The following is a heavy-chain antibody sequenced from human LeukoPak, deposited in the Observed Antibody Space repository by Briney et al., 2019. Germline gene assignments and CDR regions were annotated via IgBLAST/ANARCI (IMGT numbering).Heavy chain of an antibody. D-gene: IGHD2-15*01. V-gene: IGHV4-31*03. J-gene: IGHJ4*02. CDR1: GGSISSGGYY. Sequence: TPSETLSLTCTVSGGSISSGGYYWSWLRQHPGKGLEWIGYIYYSGSTYYNPSLKSRVTISVDTSKNQFSLKLSSVTAADTAVYYCARVGCFCSGGSCYSARRYYFDYWGQGTLVTVSS. CDR2: IYYSGST. CDR3: ARVGCFCSGGSCYSARRYYFDY.